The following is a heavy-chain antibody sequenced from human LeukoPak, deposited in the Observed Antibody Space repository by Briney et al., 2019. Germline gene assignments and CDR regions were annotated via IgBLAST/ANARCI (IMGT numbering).Heavy chain of an antibody. CDR1: GFIFDDYG. D-gene: IGHD2-2*01. J-gene: IGHJ3*02. CDR2: INWNGGST. Sequence: GGSLRLSCAASGFIFDDYGMSWFRQAPGKGLEWVPGINWNGGSTGYVDSVKGRFTISRDNAKNSLYLQMNSLRAEDTALYYCARVRYCSSTSCYFSAFDIWGQGTMVTVSS. V-gene: IGHV3-20*04. CDR3: ARVRYCSSTSCYFSAFDI.